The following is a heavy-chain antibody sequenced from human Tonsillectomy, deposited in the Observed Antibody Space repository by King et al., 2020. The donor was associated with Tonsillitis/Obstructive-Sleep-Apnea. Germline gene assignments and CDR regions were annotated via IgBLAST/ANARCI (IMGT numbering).Heavy chain of an antibody. V-gene: IGHV3-15*01. J-gene: IGHJ1*01. CDR1: GFTFSNAW. CDR2: FKSKTDGGAT. Sequence: VQLVESGGGLVKPGGSLRLSFAASGFTFSNAWMSWVRQAPGKGLEWVGRFKSKTDGGATTYAAPVKGRFTISRDDSKNTPYLQMNSLKTEDTAVYYCTTDFLYDFWSGPHAEYFQHWGQGTLVTVSS. D-gene: IGHD3-3*01. CDR3: TTDFLYDFWSGPHAEYFQH.